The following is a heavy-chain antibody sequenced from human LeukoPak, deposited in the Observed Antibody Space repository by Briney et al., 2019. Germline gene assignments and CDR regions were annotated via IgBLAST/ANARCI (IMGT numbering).Heavy chain of an antibody. CDR2: ISTYSGDT. J-gene: IGHJ6*03. V-gene: IGHV1-18*01. CDR3: AYAALPQWGSHSGRQNPVGYYYMDV. CDR1: GYTFTNYG. D-gene: IGHD1-26*01. Sequence: ASVKVSCKASGYTFTNYGVSWVRQAPGKGLQFVGWISTYSGDTNYVQELQGRVTMSTDTSTSTAYMELRSLRSDDTAVYYCAYAALPQWGSHSGRQNPVGYYYMDVWGKGTTVTVSS.